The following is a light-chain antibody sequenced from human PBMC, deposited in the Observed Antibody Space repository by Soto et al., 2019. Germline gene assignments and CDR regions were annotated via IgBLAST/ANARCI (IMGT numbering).Light chain of an antibody. Sequence: VLTQSPATLSLSPGERATLSCRASLDVNSYLAWYQQKPGQAPRLLIYDASNRAAGIPARFSGSGSGTDFSLTISRLEPEDFAVYHCQQYSSSPRTFGQGTRLEIK. J-gene: IGKJ5*01. V-gene: IGKV3-11*01. CDR2: DAS. CDR1: LDVNSY. CDR3: QQYSSSPRT.